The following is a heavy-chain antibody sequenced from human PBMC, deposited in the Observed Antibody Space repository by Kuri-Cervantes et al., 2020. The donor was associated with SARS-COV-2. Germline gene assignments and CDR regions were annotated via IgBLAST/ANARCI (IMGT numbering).Heavy chain of an antibody. CDR3: ARLHRAQIWFDP. V-gene: IGHV4-39*01. CDR2: IYYSGST. CDR1: GGSISSSSYY. J-gene: IGHJ5*02. Sequence: SETLSLTCTASGGSISSSSYYWGWIRQPPGKGLEWIGSIYYSGSTYYNPSLKSRVTISVDTSKNQFSLKLSSVTAADTAVYYCARLHRAQIWFDPWGQGTLDTVSS.